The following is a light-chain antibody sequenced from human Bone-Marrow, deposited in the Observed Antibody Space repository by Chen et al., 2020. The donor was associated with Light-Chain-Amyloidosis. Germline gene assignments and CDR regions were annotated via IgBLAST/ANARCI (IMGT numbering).Light chain of an antibody. CDR2: EVT. CDR1: RSDVGGDNH. V-gene: IGLV2-14*01. J-gene: IGLJ1*01. Sequence: QSALTQPASVSGSPGQSITISGTGTRSDVGGDNHVSWYQQHPDQAPKLMIYEVTNRPPWVPDPSSGSKSENTASLTISGLRPVAEAGYFWSAYTIAATLVFGCGTRVTVL. CDR3: SAYTIAATLV.